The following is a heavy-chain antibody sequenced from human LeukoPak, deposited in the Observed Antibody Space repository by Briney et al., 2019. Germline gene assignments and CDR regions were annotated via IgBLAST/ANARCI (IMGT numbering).Heavy chain of an antibody. J-gene: IGHJ5*02. CDR1: GFTFSSYA. CDR2: ITNSGGST. Sequence: GGSLRLSCAASGFTFSSYAMNWVRQAPGKGLEWVSTITNSGGSTYYADSVKGRFTISRDNAKNSLYLQMNSLRAEDTAVYYCARGVRVVAATSSWFDPWGQGTLVTVSS. V-gene: IGHV3-23*01. D-gene: IGHD2-15*01. CDR3: ARGVRVVAATSSWFDP.